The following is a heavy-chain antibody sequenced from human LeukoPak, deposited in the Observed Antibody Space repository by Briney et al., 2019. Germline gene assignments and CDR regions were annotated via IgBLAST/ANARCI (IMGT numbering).Heavy chain of an antibody. J-gene: IGHJ4*02. D-gene: IGHD6-6*01. CDR3: AKWKYSNSGIDDY. V-gene: IGHV3-23*01. CDR1: GLTFSNYW. CDR2: ISGSGDNT. Sequence: PEGSLRLSCAASGLTFSNYWTDWVRQVPGKGLEWVSVISGSGDNTYYADSVKGRFTISRDNPKNMLYLQMNSLRAEDTAVYYCAKWKYSNSGIDDYWGQGTLVTVSS.